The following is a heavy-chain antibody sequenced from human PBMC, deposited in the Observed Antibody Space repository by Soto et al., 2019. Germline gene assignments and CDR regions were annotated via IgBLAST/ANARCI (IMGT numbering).Heavy chain of an antibody. CDR1: GFTFRVYG. CDR3: ARAQYTGSYFDACDI. J-gene: IGHJ3*02. Sequence: PGGSLRLSCAASGFTFRVYGMHWVRQARGKGLDWVADISYDGTNKYYADPVKGRFTISRDNSKNTLYLQMNSLRVEDTAVYYCARAQYTGSYFDACDIWGQGTMVTVSS. CDR2: ISYDGTNK. D-gene: IGHD1-26*01. V-gene: IGHV3-33*08.